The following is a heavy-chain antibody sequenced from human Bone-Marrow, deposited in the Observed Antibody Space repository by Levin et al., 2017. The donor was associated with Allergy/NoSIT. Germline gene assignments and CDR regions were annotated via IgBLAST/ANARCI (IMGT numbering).Heavy chain of an antibody. CDR3: ARRAHGSNWFDP. D-gene: IGHD3-10*01. CDR2: IYPGDSDT. V-gene: IGHV5-51*01. Sequence: KNGESLKISCKGSGYSFPSYWIDWVRQMPGKGLEWMGMIYPGDSDTRYSPSFQGQVAISADKSISTAYLQWSSLKASDTAIYYCARRAHGSNWFDPWGQGTLVTVSS. J-gene: IGHJ5*02. CDR1: GYSFPSYW.